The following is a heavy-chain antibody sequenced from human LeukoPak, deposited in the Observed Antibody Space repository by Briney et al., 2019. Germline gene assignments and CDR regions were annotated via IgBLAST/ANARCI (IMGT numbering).Heavy chain of an antibody. V-gene: IGHV4-59*02. J-gene: IGHJ3*02. CDR2: IYYTGST. CDR3: ARDEGDAFDI. CDR1: GGSVSDYY. Sequence: SETLSLTCTVSGGSVSDYYWSWIRQSPGKGLEWIGYIYYTGSTSYNPSLRSRVTMSADTSKNQFSLKLSSVTAADTAVYYCARDEGDAFDIWGQGSMVTVSS.